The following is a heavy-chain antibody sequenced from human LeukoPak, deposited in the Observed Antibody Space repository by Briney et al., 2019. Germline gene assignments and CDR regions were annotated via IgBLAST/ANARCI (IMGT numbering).Heavy chain of an antibody. Sequence: PGGSLRLSCAASGFNFSKHAMSWVRQAPGKGLQWVAVISGGGRTTEYEDFVKGRFTISRDNSKNTLSLQMNSLTVEDTAIYFCAKNVVVKSYIDFWGQGTLVTVSS. V-gene: IGHV3-23*01. D-gene: IGHD2-15*01. CDR1: GFNFSKHA. J-gene: IGHJ4*02. CDR3: AKNVVVKSYIDF. CDR2: ISGGGRTT.